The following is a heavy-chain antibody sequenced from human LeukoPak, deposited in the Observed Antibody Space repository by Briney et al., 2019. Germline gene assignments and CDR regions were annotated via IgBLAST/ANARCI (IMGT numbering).Heavy chain of an antibody. V-gene: IGHV3-21*01. J-gene: IGHJ4*02. CDR2: ISTSSYYI. D-gene: IGHD4-17*01. CDR3: ARGRHTVPTSSIDY. CDR1: GFTFSSYS. Sequence: PGGSLRLSCAASGFTFSSYSMNWVRQAPGKGLEWVSSISTSSYYIYYADSMKGRFTISRDNAKNSLSLQVNSLRAEDTAVYYCARGRHTVPTSSIDYWGQGTLVTVSS.